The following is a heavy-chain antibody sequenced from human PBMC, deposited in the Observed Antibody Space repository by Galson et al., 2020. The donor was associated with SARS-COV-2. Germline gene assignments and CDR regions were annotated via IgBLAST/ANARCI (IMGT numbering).Heavy chain of an antibody. CDR3: ARGNSPCLTIFGVLTGTCGMDV. Sequence: SETLSLTCTVSGASISSGSYYWSWIRQPAGKGLEWIGRIYKSGNTNYNPSLWSQVTISVDTYKKQFSLKLTYVTAAETAVYYCARGNSPCLTIFGVLTGTCGMDVWCQGTTVTFAS. CDR2: IYKSGNT. J-gene: IGHJ6*02. D-gene: IGHD3-3*01. V-gene: IGHV4-61*02. CDR1: GASISSGSYY.